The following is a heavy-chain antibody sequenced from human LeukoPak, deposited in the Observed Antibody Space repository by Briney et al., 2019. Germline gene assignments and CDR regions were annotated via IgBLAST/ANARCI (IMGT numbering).Heavy chain of an antibody. Sequence: GGSLRLSCAASGFTFSSYSMNWVRQAPGKGLEWVSSISSSSSYIYYADSVKGRFTISRDNAKNSLYLQMNSLRAEDTAVYYCAVQSGYGSSWSHRWGQGTLVTVSS. D-gene: IGHD6-13*01. CDR3: AVQSGYGSSWSHR. J-gene: IGHJ4*02. CDR1: GFTFSSYS. V-gene: IGHV3-21*01. CDR2: ISSSSSYI.